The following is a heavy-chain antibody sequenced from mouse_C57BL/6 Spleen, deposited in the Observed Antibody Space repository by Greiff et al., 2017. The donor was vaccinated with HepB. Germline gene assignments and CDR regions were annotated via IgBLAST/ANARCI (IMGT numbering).Heavy chain of an antibody. V-gene: IGHV1-50*01. D-gene: IGHD2-5*01. CDR2: IDPSDSYT. CDR1: GYTFTSYW. Sequence: QVQLQQPGAELVKPGASVKLSCKASGYTFTSYWMQWVKQRPGQGLEWIGEIDPSDSYTNYNQKFKGKATLTVDTSSSTAYMQLSSLTSEDSAVYYCERKELLYYSNYVYFDYWGQGTTPTVSS. J-gene: IGHJ2*01. CDR3: ERKELLYYSNYVYFDY.